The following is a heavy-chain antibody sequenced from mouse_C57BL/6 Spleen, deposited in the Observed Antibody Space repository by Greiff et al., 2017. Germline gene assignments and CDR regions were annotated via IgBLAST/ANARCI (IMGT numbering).Heavy chain of an antibody. J-gene: IGHJ4*01. D-gene: IGHD1-1*01. Sequence: QVQLQQSGPELVKPGASVKISCKASGYAFSSSWMNWVKQRPGKGLEWIGRIYPGDGDTNYNGKFKGKATLTADKSSSTAYMQLSRLTSEDSAVYFCARGGDYGSNPYAMDYWGQGTSVTVSS. CDR2: IYPGDGDT. CDR3: ARGGDYGSNPYAMDY. CDR1: GYAFSSSW. V-gene: IGHV1-82*01.